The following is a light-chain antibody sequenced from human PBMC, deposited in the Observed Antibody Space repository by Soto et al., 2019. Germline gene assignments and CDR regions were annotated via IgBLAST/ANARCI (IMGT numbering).Light chain of an antibody. CDR1: QSVTTN. CDR3: QQYNNWPPWT. V-gene: IGKV3-15*01. J-gene: IGKJ1*01. Sequence: EIVMTQSPATLSVSPGERATLSCRASQSVTTNMAWYQQKPGQAPRLLIYGASTRATGIPARFSGSGSGTDFTLTISSLQSEDIAAYYCQQYNNWPPWTFGQGTKVDI. CDR2: GAS.